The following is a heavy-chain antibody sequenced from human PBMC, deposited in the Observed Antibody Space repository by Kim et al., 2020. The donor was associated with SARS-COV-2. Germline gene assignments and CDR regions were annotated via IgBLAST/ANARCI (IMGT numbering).Heavy chain of an antibody. J-gene: IGHJ6*02. CDR2: MNPNSGNI. D-gene: IGHD3-3*01. V-gene: IGHV1-8*01. CDR1: GYTFTSYD. CDR3: AGVSARDFWSGYYTPRGYYYYYYGMDV. Sequence: ASVKVSCKASGYTFTSYDINWVRQATGQGLEWMGWMNPNSGNIGYAQKFQGRVTMTRNTSISTAYMELSSLRSEDTAVYYCAGVSARDFWSGYYTPRGYYYYYYGMDVWGQGTTVTVSS.